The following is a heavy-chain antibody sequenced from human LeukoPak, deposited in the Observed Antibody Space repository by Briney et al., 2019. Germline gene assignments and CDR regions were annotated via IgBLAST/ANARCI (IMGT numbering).Heavy chain of an antibody. J-gene: IGHJ6*03. CDR1: GGSISSYY. Sequence: PSETLSLTCTVSGGSISSYYWSWIRQPPGKGLEWIGYIYDSGSTNYNPSLKSRVTISVDTSKNQFSLKLSFVPAADTAVYYCARVPRYYYYMDVWGKGTTVTVSS. V-gene: IGHV4-59*01. CDR2: IYDSGST. CDR3: ARVPRYYYYMDV.